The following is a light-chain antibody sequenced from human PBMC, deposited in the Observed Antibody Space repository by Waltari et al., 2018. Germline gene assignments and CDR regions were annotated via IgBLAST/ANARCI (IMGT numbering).Light chain of an antibody. CDR3: SSYRRSDIVV. J-gene: IGLJ2*01. CDR1: SSDVGGYNY. CDR2: DFN. V-gene: IGLV2-14*03. Sequence: QSALTQPASVSGSPGQSITISCTGTSSDVGGYNYVSWYQHHPGKAPKIMIYDFNDRPSGVSNPCSGSKSGNTASLTISGLQAEDEADYYCSSYRRSDIVVFGGGTKLTVL.